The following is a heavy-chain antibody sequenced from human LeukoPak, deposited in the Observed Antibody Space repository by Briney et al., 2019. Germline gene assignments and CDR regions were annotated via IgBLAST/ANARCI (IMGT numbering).Heavy chain of an antibody. CDR1: GFTFSTYW. J-gene: IGHJ4*02. D-gene: IGHD3-10*01. CDR2: IKQDGSEK. CDR3: ARHGPPGGY. V-gene: IGHV3-7*04. Sequence: GGSLRLSCEASGFTFSTYWMSWVRQAPGKGLEWVASIKQDGSEKYYVDSVKGRFTISRDNAKNSLYLQMNSLRAEATALYYCARHGPPGGYWGQGTLVTVSS.